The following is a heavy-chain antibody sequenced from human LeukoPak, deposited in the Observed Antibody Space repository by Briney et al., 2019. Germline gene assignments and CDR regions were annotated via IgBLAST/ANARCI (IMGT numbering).Heavy chain of an antibody. CDR1: GFTFSASW. J-gene: IGHJ4*02. D-gene: IGHD1-26*01. V-gene: IGHV3-7*04. CDR2: IKEDGSAK. Sequence: GGSLRLSCVASGFTFSASWMSWVRQAPGQGLEWVANIKEDGSAKYYVDSVTGRFTISRDNAKNSLFLQMNSLRAEDTAVYYCARDAEGGTYRYWGQGTLVTVSS. CDR3: ARDAEGGTYRY.